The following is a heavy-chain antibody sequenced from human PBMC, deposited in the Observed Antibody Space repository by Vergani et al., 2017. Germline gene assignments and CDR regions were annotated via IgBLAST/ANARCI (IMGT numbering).Heavy chain of an antibody. CDR3: ARRLYYYDSSGYPVYYFDY. V-gene: IGHV5-51*01. D-gene: IGHD3-22*01. CDR1: GYTFTDYW. CDR2: VYARDSIT. Sequence: EVQLVQSGAEVKKPGESLKISCEGFGYTFTDYWVGWVRQTPGKGLEWLGVVYARDSITRYSLSFEGQVTISADKSINTAYLEWDSLRASDSAMYYCARRLYYYDSSGYPVYYFDYWGQGTLVTVSS. J-gene: IGHJ4*02.